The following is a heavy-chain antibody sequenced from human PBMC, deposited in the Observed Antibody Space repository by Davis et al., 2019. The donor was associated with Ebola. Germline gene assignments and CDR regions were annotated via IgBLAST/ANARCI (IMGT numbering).Heavy chain of an antibody. V-gene: IGHV4-59*01. CDR3: AGGRDTKWFDP. Sequence: MPSETLSLTCTVSGGSISTYYWSWIRQSPGKGLEWIGYIYYSGSTNYNPSLKSRVTMSVDTSKNQFSLKLSSVTAADTAVYYCAGGRDTKWFDPWGQGNLVTVSS. CDR2: IYYSGST. J-gene: IGHJ5*02. CDR1: GGSISTYY. D-gene: IGHD5-18*01.